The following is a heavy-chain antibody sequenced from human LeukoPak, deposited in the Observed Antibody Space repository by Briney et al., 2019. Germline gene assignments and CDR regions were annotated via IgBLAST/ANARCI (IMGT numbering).Heavy chain of an antibody. CDR2: MYYSGST. J-gene: IGHJ6*02. D-gene: IGHD1-1*01. Sequence: GSLRLSCAASGFTVNNNYMTWVRQAPGKGLEWIGSMYYSGSTYYNPSLKSRVTISVDTSKNQFSLKLSSVTAADTAVYYCARDAGHQLSRRNYYAMDVWGQGTTVTVSS. CDR3: ARDAGHQLSRRNYYAMDV. CDR1: GFTVNNNY. V-gene: IGHV4-39*07.